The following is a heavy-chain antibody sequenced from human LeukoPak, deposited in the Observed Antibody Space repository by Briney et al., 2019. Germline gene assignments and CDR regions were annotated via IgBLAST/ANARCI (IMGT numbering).Heavy chain of an antibody. Sequence: GGSLRLSCAASGFTFSSYGMSWVRQAPGQGLEWVSAISGSGGSTNYADSVKGRFTISRDDSKNTLYLQMNSLRAEDTAVYYCAKVFGLWLFDYWGQGTLVTVPS. CDR3: AKVFGLWLFDY. J-gene: IGHJ4*02. CDR1: GFTFSSYG. CDR2: ISGSGGST. D-gene: IGHD2/OR15-2a*01. V-gene: IGHV3-23*01.